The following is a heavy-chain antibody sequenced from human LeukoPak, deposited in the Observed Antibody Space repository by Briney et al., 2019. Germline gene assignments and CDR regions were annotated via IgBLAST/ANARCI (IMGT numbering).Heavy chain of an antibody. Sequence: SETLSLTCTVSGDSISSYYWSWIRQPPGKGLEWIGYIYYSGSTNYNPSLKSRVTISVDTSENQFSLKLSSVTAADTAVYYCARLGGWSNWFDPWGQGTLVTVSS. V-gene: IGHV4-59*08. CDR1: GDSISSYY. J-gene: IGHJ5*02. CDR2: IYYSGST. CDR3: ARLGGWSNWFDP. D-gene: IGHD6-19*01.